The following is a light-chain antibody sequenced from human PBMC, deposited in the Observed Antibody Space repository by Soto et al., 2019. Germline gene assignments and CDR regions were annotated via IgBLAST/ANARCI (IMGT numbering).Light chain of an antibody. V-gene: IGLV2-14*01. CDR3: CSYASGSIYV. CDR1: SSDVGAFNY. J-gene: IGLJ1*01. Sequence: QSVLTQPASVSGSPGQSITISCSGTSSDVGAFNYVSWYLQYPGKAPKLMIYEVGNRPSGVSNRFSGSKSGNTASLTISGLQAEDEADYYWCSYASGSIYVFGTGPKVTVL. CDR2: EVG.